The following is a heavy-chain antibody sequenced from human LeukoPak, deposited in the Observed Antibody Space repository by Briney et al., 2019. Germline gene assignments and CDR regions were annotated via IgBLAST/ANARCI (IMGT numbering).Heavy chain of an antibody. J-gene: IGHJ5*02. CDR3: VCVSVSWRPDPYNWFDP. CDR1: GYTFTGYY. D-gene: IGHD2-21*01. Sequence: ASVKVSCKASGYTFTGYYMHWVRQAPGQGLEWMGWINPNSGGTNYAQKFQGRVTMTRDTSISTAYMELSRLRSDDTAVYYCVCVSVSWRPDPYNWFDPWGQGTLVTVSS. V-gene: IGHV1-2*02. CDR2: INPNSGGT.